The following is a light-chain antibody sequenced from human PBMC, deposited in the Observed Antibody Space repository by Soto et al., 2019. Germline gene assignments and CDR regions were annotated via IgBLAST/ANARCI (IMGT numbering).Light chain of an antibody. CDR2: DVS. Sequence: QSVLTQPASVSWSPGQSITISCTGTSSDVGGYNYVSWYQQHPGKAPKLMIYDVSNRPSGVSNRFSGSKSGNTASLTISGLQAEDEAGYYCSSYTSSSTRVFGTGTKVTVL. V-gene: IGLV2-14*01. CDR3: SSYTSSSTRV. CDR1: SSDVGGYNY. J-gene: IGLJ1*01.